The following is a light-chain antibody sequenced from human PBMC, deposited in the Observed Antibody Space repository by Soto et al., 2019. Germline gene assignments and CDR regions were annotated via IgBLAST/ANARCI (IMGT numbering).Light chain of an antibody. V-gene: IGKV4-1*01. J-gene: IGKJ4*01. CDR2: WAS. Sequence: DIVMTQSPDSLAVSLGERATINCKSSQSVLYSSNNKNYLAWSQQKPGQPPKLLIYWASTRESGVPDRFSGSGSGTDFTLTISSLQAEDVAVYYCQQYYSTPLTFVGGTKVEIK. CDR1: QSVLYSSNNKNY. CDR3: QQYYSTPLT.